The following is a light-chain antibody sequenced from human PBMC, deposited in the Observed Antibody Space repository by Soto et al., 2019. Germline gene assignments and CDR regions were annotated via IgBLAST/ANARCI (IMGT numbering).Light chain of an antibody. Sequence: DIQMTQSPSTLSASVGDRVAITCRASDNIAPWVAWYQQKPGKAPKLLIYKAANLADEVPSRFAGSGSGTDFTLTINRLEPEDFAVYYCQLYGISPHFGQGTRLEIK. CDR2: KAA. V-gene: IGKV1-5*03. J-gene: IGKJ5*01. CDR3: QLYGISPH. CDR1: DNIAPW.